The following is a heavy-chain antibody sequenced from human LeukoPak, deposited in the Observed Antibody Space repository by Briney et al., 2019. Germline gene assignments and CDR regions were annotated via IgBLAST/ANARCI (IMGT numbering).Heavy chain of an antibody. CDR3: AKEGSSWSPYYFYY. V-gene: IGHV3-20*01. CDR2: INWNGGST. D-gene: IGHD6-13*01. CDR1: GFTFDDYG. J-gene: IGHJ4*02. Sequence: GGSLRLSCAASGFTFDDYGMSWVRQAPGKGLEWVSGINWNGGSTGYADSVKGRFTISRDKAKNSLYLQMNSLRAEDTALYHCAKEGSSWSPYYFYYWGQGTLVTGSS.